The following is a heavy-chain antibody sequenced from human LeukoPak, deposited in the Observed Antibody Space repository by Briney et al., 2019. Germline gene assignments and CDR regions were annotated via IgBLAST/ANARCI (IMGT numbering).Heavy chain of an antibody. J-gene: IGHJ4*02. D-gene: IGHD1-1*01. V-gene: IGHV3-23*01. Sequence: GGSLRLSCAASGFTFTSYAMSWVRQAPGKGLEWVSSISDSGGSTYYADSVKGRFTISRDNSKNTLYLQMNSLRAEDTAVYYCAKDGRPFQPLDPYFDYWGRGTLVTVSS. CDR2: ISDSGGST. CDR3: AKDGRPFQPLDPYFDY. CDR1: GFTFTSYA.